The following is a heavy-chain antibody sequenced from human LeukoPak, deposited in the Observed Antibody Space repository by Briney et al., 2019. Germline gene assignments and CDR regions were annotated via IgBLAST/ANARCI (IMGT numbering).Heavy chain of an antibody. CDR2: ISSTGSMI. V-gene: IGHV3-48*03. CDR1: GFTFSSYE. D-gene: IGHD3-22*01. J-gene: IGHJ4*02. CDR3: AKPEDYYDSSGYHY. Sequence: GGSLRLSCAASGFTFSSYEMNWVRQAPGKGLEWLSYISSTGSMIYYSDSVKGRFTISRDNSKNTLYLQMNSLRAEDTAVYYCAKPEDYYDSSGYHYWGQGTLVTVSS.